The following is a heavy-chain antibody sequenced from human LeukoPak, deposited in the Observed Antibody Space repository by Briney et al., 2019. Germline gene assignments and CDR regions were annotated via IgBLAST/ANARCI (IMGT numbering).Heavy chain of an antibody. J-gene: IGHJ3*02. V-gene: IGHV3-48*01. D-gene: IGHD2-15*01. CDR2: ISSSSSTI. Sequence: GGSLRLSCAASGFSFSSYAINWVRQAPGKGLEWVSYISSSSSTIYYADSVKGRFTISRDNAKNSLYLQMNSLRAEDTAVYYCARDRGDCSGGSCYSNAFDIWGQGTMVTVSS. CDR3: ARDRGDCSGGSCYSNAFDI. CDR1: GFSFSSYA.